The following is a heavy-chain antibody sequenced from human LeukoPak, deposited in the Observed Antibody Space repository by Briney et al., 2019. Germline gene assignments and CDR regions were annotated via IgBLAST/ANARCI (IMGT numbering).Heavy chain of an antibody. J-gene: IGHJ4*02. CDR2: ISGSDGTT. V-gene: IGHV3-23*01. CDR1: GFTFGKYW. D-gene: IGHD2-21*02. CDR3: EKDLGGSGDYRPY. Sequence: GGSLRLSCVASGFTFGKYWMSWVRQAPGKGLEWVSAISGSDGTTYYADSVKGRFTISRDNSKNTLYLQMNSLSAEDTAVYYCEKDLGGSGDYRPYWGQGSVVTVSS.